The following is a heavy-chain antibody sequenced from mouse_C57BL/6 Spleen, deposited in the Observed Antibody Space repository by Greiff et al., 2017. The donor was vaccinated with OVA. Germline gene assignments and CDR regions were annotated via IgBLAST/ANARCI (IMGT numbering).Heavy chain of an antibody. CDR2: IRLKSDNYAT. J-gene: IGHJ3*01. Sequence: EVKVIESGGGLVQPGGSMKLSCVASGFTFSNYWMNWVRQSPEKGLEWVAQIRLKSDNYATHYAESVKGRFTISRDDSKSSVYLQMNNLRAEDTGIYYCTGGATGFAYWGQGTLVTVSA. D-gene: IGHD3-1*01. CDR1: GFTFSNYW. V-gene: IGHV6-3*01. CDR3: TGGATGFAY.